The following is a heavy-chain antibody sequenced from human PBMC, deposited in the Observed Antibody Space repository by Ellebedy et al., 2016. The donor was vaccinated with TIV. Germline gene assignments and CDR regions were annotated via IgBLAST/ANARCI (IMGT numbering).Heavy chain of an antibody. J-gene: IGHJ1*01. Sequence: GESLKISCAASGFTFSSYWLHWVRQAPGKGLVWVSRINGDGGTTSYADSVRGRITISRDNAKNTLFLQINGLRAEDTAVYYCAKEGEYNFGGTGYSGEYFQQWGQGTLVTVAS. CDR1: GFTFSSYW. CDR2: INGDGGTT. D-gene: IGHD3-9*01. V-gene: IGHV3-74*01. CDR3: AKEGEYNFGGTGYSGEYFQQ.